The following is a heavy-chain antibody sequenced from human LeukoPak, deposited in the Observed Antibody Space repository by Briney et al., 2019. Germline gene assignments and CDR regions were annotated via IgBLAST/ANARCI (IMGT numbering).Heavy chain of an antibody. D-gene: IGHD5-12*01. CDR2: IKQDGSEK. CDR1: GFTFSSYW. CDR3: TSWDIVATIRIT. Sequence: PGGSLRLSCAASGFTFSSYWMSWVRQAPGKGLEWVANIKQDGSEKYYVDSVKGRFTISRDNAKNSLYLQMNSLKTEDTAVYYCTSWDIVATIRITWGQGTLVTVSS. J-gene: IGHJ5*02. V-gene: IGHV3-7*03.